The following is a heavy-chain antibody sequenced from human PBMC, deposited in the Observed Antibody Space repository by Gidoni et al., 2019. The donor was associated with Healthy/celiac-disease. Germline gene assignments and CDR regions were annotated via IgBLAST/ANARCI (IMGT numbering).Heavy chain of an antibody. Sequence: MNWVRQAPGKGLEWVSSISSSSSYIYYADSVKGRFTISRDNAKNSLYLQMNSLRAEDTAVYYCATPLYDFWSGYETGYFDYWAQGTLVTVSS. D-gene: IGHD3-3*01. V-gene: IGHV3-21*01. CDR2: ISSSSSYI. CDR3: ATPLYDFWSGYETGYFDY. J-gene: IGHJ4*02.